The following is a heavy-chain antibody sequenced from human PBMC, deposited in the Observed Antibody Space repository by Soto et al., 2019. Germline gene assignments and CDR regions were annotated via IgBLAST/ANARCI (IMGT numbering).Heavy chain of an antibody. CDR2: IGTDGNT. Sequence: GGSLRLSCAASGFTFNSYAMNWVRQAPGKGLAWVSAIGTDGNTYYANSVKGRFTISRDNSRTTLYLQMNSLRVEDTALYYCVRKYPGTRPFDYWGQGTLVTFPS. D-gene: IGHD2-2*01. CDR1: GFTFNSYA. CDR3: VRKYPGTRPFDY. J-gene: IGHJ4*01. V-gene: IGHV3-23*01.